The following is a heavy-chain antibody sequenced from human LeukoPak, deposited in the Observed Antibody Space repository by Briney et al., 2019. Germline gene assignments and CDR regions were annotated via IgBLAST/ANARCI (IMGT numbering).Heavy chain of an antibody. CDR1: GFTFSTFA. J-gene: IGHJ5*02. V-gene: IGHV3-23*01. D-gene: IGHD5/OR15-5a*01. CDR2: IFPSGGEI. CDR3: AKGRSTIEQLNWFDP. Sequence: PGGSLRLSCEASGFTFSTFAMIWVRQPPGKGLEWVSSIFPSGGEIHYADSVKGRFTISRDNSKNTLYLQMNSLRAEDTAVYYCAKGRSTIEQLNWFDPWGQGTLVTVSS.